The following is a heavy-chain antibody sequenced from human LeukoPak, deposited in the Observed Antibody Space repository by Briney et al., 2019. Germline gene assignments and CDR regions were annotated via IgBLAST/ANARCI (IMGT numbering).Heavy chain of an antibody. V-gene: IGHV4-38-2*02. J-gene: IGHJ4*02. D-gene: IGHD3-10*01. Sequence: SETLSLTCTVSGYSISSGYYWGWIRQPPGKGLEWIGSIYHSGSTYYNPSLKSRVTISVDTSKNQFSLKLSSVTAADTAVYYCARMRYGSGSYTYFDYWGQGTLVTVSS. CDR3: ARMRYGSGSYTYFDY. CDR1: GYSISSGYY. CDR2: IYHSGST.